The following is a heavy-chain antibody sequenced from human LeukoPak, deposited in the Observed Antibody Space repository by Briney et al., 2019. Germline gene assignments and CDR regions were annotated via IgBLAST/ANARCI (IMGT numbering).Heavy chain of an antibody. V-gene: IGHV4-59*08. D-gene: IGHD6-19*01. CDR1: GGSISSYY. CDR3: ARYGGSGWVIDN. Sequence: PSETLSLTCTVSGGSISSYYWTWIRQPPGKGLEWIGYIYYTGATSYNPSLKSRVTISVDTSKKQFSLKRTSVTAADTAVYYCARYGGSGWVIDNWGQGTLVTVSS. CDR2: IYYTGAT. J-gene: IGHJ4*02.